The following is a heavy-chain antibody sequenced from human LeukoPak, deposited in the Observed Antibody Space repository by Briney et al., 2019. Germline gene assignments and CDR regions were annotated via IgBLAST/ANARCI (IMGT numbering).Heavy chain of an antibody. CDR1: GFTFSSYS. CDR2: ISSSTSYI. V-gene: IGHV3-21*01. D-gene: IGHD2-2*01. CDR3: ARDSCSSPSCFDL. Sequence: PGGSLRLSCAASGFTFSSYSMNWVRQAPGKGLEWVSFISSSTSYISYADSVKGRFTISRDNAKSSLWLQMSSLRAEDTAMYYCARDSCSSPSCFDLWGQGTLVTVSS. J-gene: IGHJ4*02.